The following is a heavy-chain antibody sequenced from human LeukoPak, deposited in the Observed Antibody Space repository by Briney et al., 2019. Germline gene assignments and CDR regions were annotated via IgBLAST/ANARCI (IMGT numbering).Heavy chain of an antibody. J-gene: IGHJ4*02. CDR2: INHSGST. V-gene: IGHV4-34*01. D-gene: IGHD1-1*01. CDR3: ARGPPAARGRVLGLRTGTGSDYFDY. Sequence: PSETLSLTCAVYGGSFSGYYWSWIRQPPGKGLEWIGEINHSGSTNYNPSLKSRVTISVDTSKNQFSLKLSSVTAADTAVYYCARGPPAARGRVLGLRTGTGSDYFDYWGQGTLVTVSS. CDR1: GGSFSGYY.